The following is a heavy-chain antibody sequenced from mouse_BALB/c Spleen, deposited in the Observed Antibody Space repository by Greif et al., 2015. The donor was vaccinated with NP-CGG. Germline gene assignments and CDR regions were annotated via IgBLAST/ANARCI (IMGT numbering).Heavy chain of an antibody. D-gene: IGHD2-10*02. CDR3: ARGVWLYAMDY. Sequence: QVQLQQSGPGLVQPSQSLSITCTVSGFSLTSYGVHWVRQSPGKGLEWLGVICSGGSTDYNAAFVSRLSISKDNSKSQVFFKMNSLQANDTAIYYCARGVWLYAMDYWGQGTSVTVSS. CDR1: GFSLTSYG. J-gene: IGHJ4*01. CDR2: ICSGGST. V-gene: IGHV2-2*02.